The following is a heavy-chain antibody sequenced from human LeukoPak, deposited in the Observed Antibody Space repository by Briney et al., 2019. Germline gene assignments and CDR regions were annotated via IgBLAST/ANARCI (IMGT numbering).Heavy chain of an antibody. CDR2: INHSGST. D-gene: IGHD6-13*01. V-gene: IGHV4-34*01. Sequence: SETLSLTCAVYGGSFSGYYWSWIRQPPGKGLEWIGEINHSGSTNYNPSLKSRVTISVDTSKNQFSLKLSSVTAADTAVYYCARRVLVYFDYWGQGTLVTVSS. CDR1: GGSFSGYY. CDR3: ARRVLVYFDY. J-gene: IGHJ4*02.